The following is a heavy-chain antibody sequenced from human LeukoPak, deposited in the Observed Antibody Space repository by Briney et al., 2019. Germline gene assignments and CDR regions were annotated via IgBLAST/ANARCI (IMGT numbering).Heavy chain of an antibody. CDR1: GFTFSSYA. D-gene: IGHD3-3*01. Sequence: GGSLRLSCAASGFTFSSYAMHWVRQAPGKGLEWVAVISYDGSNKYYADSVKGRFTISRDNSKNTLYLQMNSLRAEDTAVYYCARGRGAIFGVVTDLDYWGQGTLVTVSS. J-gene: IGHJ4*02. CDR3: ARGRGAIFGVVTDLDY. V-gene: IGHV3-30-3*01. CDR2: ISYDGSNK.